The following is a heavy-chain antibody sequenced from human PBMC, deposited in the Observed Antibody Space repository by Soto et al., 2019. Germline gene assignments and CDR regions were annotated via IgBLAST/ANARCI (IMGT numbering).Heavy chain of an antibody. J-gene: IGHJ5*01. CDR2: IYYRGNA. D-gene: IGHD3-9*01. CDR3: LSLEGLATLRYFFAFWARGS. V-gene: IGHV4-39*01. CDR1: DDSINSDKYY. Sequence: SETLSLTCSVSDDSINSDKYYWGWIRQPPGKGLEWIGSIYYRGNAYYNPSLQTRVTISLDKSRSQFSLKLNSVTAADSAVYFFLSLEGLATLRYFFAFWARGSW.